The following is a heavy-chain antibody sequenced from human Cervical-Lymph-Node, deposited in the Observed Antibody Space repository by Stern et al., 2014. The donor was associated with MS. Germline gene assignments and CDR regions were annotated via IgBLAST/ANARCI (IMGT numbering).Heavy chain of an antibody. J-gene: IGHJ4*02. Sequence: MQLVESGAEVTKPGSSVKVSCKASGGTFSSYAINWVRQAPGQGLEWMGGIIPLVGTANYAQKFQGRVTITADESTSTAYMELSSLRSEDTAVYYCARGSTVVTDYFDYWGQGTLVTVSS. V-gene: IGHV1-69*01. CDR1: GGTFSSYA. CDR3: ARGSTVVTDYFDY. D-gene: IGHD4-23*01. CDR2: IIPLVGTA.